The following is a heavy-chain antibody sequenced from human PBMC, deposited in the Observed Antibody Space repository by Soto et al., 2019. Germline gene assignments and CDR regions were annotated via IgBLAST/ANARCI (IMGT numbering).Heavy chain of an antibody. CDR2: IWYDGSKK. J-gene: IGHJ6*02. CDR1: GLPFSSFA. D-gene: IGHD3-3*01. V-gene: IGHV3-33*01. Sequence: QVQVVESGEAVANLGGPLSLSVAAPGLPFSSFARPWARKPPGKGRGGVPLIWYDGSKKSYGDPVKGRFTISRDNSRNTVYLQMNSLRADDTAVYYCARDASYYSLWSGYYPTRNGMDVWGQGTTVTVSS. CDR3: ARDASYYSLWSGYYPTRNGMDV.